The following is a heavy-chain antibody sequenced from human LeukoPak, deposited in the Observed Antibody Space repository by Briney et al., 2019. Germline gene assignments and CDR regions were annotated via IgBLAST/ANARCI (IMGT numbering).Heavy chain of an antibody. CDR2: ISGSGGST. CDR3: AKRLISSGPTFDD. J-gene: IGHJ4*02. D-gene: IGHD6-25*01. CDR1: GFTFSSYA. V-gene: IGHV3-23*01. Sequence: GGSLRLSCAASGFTFSSYAMSWVRQPPGKGLEWVSAISGSGGSTYYADSVKGRFTISRDNSKNTLYLQMNSLRAEDTAIYYCAKRLISSGPTFDDWGQGTLVTVSS.